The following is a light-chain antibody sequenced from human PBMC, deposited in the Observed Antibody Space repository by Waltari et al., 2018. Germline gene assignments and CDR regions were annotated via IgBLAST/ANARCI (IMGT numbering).Light chain of an antibody. CDR1: QGISKS. J-gene: IGKJ2*01. V-gene: IGKV1-NL1*01. CDR2: GAS. Sequence: DIQMTQSPSSLSASLGDRVTLTCRASQGISKSLAWYQQKPGKAPKLLLYGASRMESGVPARFSGSGSGTDYTLTISSLQPDDFATYYCQQYYFTPYTFGQGTKLDIK. CDR3: QQYYFTPYT.